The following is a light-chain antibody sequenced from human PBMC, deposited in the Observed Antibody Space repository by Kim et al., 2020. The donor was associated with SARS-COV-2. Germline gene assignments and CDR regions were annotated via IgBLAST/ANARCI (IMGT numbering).Light chain of an antibody. Sequence: ASVGDRVNITCRASQVIRNDLGWYQQKPGKAPKLLIYAASSLQSGVPSRFSGSGSGTDFTLTINGLQPEDCATYYCLQDYNYPRTFGGGTKVDIK. J-gene: IGKJ4*01. CDR1: QVIRND. CDR2: AAS. CDR3: LQDYNYPRT. V-gene: IGKV1-6*01.